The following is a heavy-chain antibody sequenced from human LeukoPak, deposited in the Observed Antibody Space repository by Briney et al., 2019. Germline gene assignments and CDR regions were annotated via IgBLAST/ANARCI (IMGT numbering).Heavy chain of an antibody. CDR1: GFTFSSYA. Sequence: GGSLRLSCAASGFTFSSYAMHWVRQAPGKGLEYVSAISNNGGSTYYANSVKGRFTISRDNSKNTLYLQMGSLRAEDMAVYYCAREGAGFRNGYNDYWGQGTLVTVSS. D-gene: IGHD5-24*01. V-gene: IGHV3-64*01. CDR2: ISNNGGST. J-gene: IGHJ4*02. CDR3: AREGAGFRNGYNDY.